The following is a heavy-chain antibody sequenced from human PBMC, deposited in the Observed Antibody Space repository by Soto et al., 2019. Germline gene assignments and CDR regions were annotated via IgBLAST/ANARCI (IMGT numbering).Heavy chain of an antibody. V-gene: IGHV1-69*02. CDR2: IIPILGIA. CDR1: GGTFSSYT. J-gene: IGHJ6*03. CDR3: ASDGDIVVVPAAIVPEYYYYYMDV. D-gene: IGHD2-2*01. Sequence: QVQLVQSGAEVKKPGSSVKVSCKASGGTFSSYTISWVRQAPGQGLEWMVRIIPILGIANYAQKFQGRVTITADKSTSTAYMELSSMRSEDTAVYYCASDGDIVVVPAAIVPEYYYYYMDVWGKGTTVTVSS.